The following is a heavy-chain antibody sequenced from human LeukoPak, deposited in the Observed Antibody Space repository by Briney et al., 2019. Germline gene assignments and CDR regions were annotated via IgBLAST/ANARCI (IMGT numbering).Heavy chain of an antibody. Sequence: SETLPLTCTVSGGSISSGGYYWSWIRQHPGKGLEWIGYIYYSGSTYYNPSLKSRVTISVDTSKNQFSLKLSSVTAADTAVYYCARDQRIINPVSNAFDIWGQGTMVTVSS. CDR1: GGSISSGGYY. CDR2: IYYSGST. V-gene: IGHV4-31*03. D-gene: IGHD1-14*01. J-gene: IGHJ3*02. CDR3: ARDQRIINPVSNAFDI.